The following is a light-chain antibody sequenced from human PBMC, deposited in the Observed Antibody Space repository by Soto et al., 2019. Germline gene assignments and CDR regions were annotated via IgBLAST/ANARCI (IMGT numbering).Light chain of an antibody. V-gene: IGLV2-8*01. CDR2: EVT. CDR1: SSDVAGYND. Sequence: QSVLTQPRSASGSPGQSVAISCTGTSSDVAGYNDVSWYQQHPGKAPKLMIYEVTKRPSGVPDRFSGSKSGNTASLTVSGLQADDEADYYCSSYAGSNNLGVVFGGGTKVTVL. J-gene: IGLJ2*01. CDR3: SSYAGSNNLGVV.